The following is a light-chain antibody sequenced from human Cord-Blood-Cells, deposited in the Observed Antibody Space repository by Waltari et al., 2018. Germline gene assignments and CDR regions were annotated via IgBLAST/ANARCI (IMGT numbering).Light chain of an antibody. CDR1: QSVSSY. CDR3: QQRSNWPPIP. V-gene: IGKV3-11*01. Sequence: EIVLTQSPATLSLSPGERATLSCRASQSVSSYLAWYQQQPGQAPRLLIYDASNRATGIPARFSGSGSGTDFTLTISSLEPEDFAVYYCQQRSNWPPIPFGQGTRLEIK. CDR2: DAS. J-gene: IGKJ5*01.